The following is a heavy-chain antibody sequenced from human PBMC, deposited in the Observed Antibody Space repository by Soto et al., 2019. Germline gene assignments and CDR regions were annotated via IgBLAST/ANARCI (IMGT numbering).Heavy chain of an antibody. D-gene: IGHD2-2*02. CDR2: INPNSGGT. CDR1: GYTFTGYY. Sequence: QVQLVQSGAEVKKPGASVKVSCKASGYTFTGYYMHWVRQAPGQGLEWMGWINPNSGGTNYAQKFQGWVTMTRDTSISTAYMELSRLRSDDTAVYYCARSDIVVVPAAIKVGGDYYYGMDVWGQGTTVTVSS. CDR3: ARSDIVVVPAAIKVGGDYYYGMDV. V-gene: IGHV1-2*04. J-gene: IGHJ6*02.